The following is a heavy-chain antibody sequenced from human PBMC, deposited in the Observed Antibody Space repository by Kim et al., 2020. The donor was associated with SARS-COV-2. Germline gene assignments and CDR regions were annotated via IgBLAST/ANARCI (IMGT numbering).Heavy chain of an antibody. CDR2: IYTSGST. Sequence: SETLSLTCTVSGGSISSYYWSWIRQPAGKGLEWIGRIYTSGSTNYNPSLKSRVTMSVDTSKNQFSLKLSSVTAADTAVYYCARDPDFDFWSGPSIGYYGMDVWGQGTTVTVSS. CDR1: GGSISSYY. CDR3: ARDPDFDFWSGPSIGYYGMDV. D-gene: IGHD3-3*01. V-gene: IGHV4-4*07. J-gene: IGHJ6*02.